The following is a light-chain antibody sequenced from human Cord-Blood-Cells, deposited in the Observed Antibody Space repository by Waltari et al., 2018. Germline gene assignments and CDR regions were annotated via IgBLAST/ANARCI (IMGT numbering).Light chain of an antibody. V-gene: IGKV1-5*01. CDR1: QSISSW. J-gene: IGKJ1*01. Sequence: DIQMTQSPSTLSASVGDRVTITCRDSQSISSWLAWYQQKPGKAPQLLIYDASSLESGVPSRFSGSGSGTEFTLTISSLQPDEFAAYYCQQYNSYTWTFGQGTKVEIK. CDR2: DAS. CDR3: QQYNSYTWT.